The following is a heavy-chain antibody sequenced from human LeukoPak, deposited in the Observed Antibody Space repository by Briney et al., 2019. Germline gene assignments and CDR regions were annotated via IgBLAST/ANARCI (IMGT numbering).Heavy chain of an antibody. J-gene: IGHJ4*02. CDR1: GFTFSDYY. Sequence: GGSLRRSCAASGFTFSDYYMSWIRQAPGKGLEWVSYISSSGSTIYYADSVKGRFTISRGNAKNSLYLQMNSLRAEDTAVYYCARACDFWSGYYWGYFDYWGQGTLVTVSS. CDR3: ARACDFWSGYYWGYFDY. D-gene: IGHD3-3*01. V-gene: IGHV3-11*01. CDR2: ISSSGSTI.